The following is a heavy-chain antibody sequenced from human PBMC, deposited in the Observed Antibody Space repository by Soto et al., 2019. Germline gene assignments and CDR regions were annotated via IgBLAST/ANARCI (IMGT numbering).Heavy chain of an antibody. CDR2: MSSDGSKI. CDR3: ANDEGVGGTLGLFDY. CDR1: GFDFTYYA. D-gene: IGHD1-26*01. V-gene: IGHV3-30*18. Sequence: QVQLVESGGGAVQPGASLRLSCVASGFDFTYYAMHWVRQAPGKGLESVAVMSSDGSKIHHTDSVMGRFTISRDNSKNTLYLQMNSLRIEDRAVYFCANDEGVGGTLGLFDYWGQGTLVSVSS. J-gene: IGHJ4*02.